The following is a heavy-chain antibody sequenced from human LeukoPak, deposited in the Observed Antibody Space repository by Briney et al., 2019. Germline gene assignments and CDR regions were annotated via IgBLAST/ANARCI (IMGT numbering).Heavy chain of an antibody. CDR1: GFTFSTYW. Sequence: GESLRLSCAASGFTFSTYWMHWVRQAPGKGRVWVSRINSDGSSTSYADSVKGRFTISRDNAKNTLYLQMNSLRAEDTAVYYCARACSFGSCHAGDYWGQGILVTVSS. V-gene: IGHV3-74*01. J-gene: IGHJ4*02. CDR2: INSDGSST. D-gene: IGHD2-15*01. CDR3: ARACSFGSCHAGDY.